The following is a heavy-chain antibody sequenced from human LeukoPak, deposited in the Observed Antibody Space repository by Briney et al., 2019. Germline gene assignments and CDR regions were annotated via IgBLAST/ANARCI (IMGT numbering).Heavy chain of an antibody. CDR3: TAQGGWYIDY. CDR2: MYLSGTT. V-gene: IGHV4-4*02. Sequence: SETLSLTCTVSGDSINSLDLWSWVRQPPGKGLEWIGEMYLSGTTHSNPSVKSRVTISIDKSKNQFFLNLSSVTAADTAVYYCTAQGGWYIDYWGQGTLVTVSS. CDR1: GDSINSLDL. D-gene: IGHD6-19*01. J-gene: IGHJ4*02.